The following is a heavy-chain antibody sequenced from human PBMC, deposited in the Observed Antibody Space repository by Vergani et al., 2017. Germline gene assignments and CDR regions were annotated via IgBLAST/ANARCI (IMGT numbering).Heavy chain of an antibody. D-gene: IGHD6-19*01. CDR2: IRSKAYGGTT. Sequence: EVQLVESGGGLVQPGRSLRLSCTASGFTFGDYAMSWLRQAPGKGLEWVGFIRSKAYGGTTEYAASVKGRFTISRDDSKSIAYLQMNSLKTEDTAVYYCTRAPQGEAGQWPGWYFDLWGRGTLVTVSS. CDR1: GFTFGDYA. V-gene: IGHV3-49*03. CDR3: TRAPQGEAGQWPGWYFDL. J-gene: IGHJ2*01.